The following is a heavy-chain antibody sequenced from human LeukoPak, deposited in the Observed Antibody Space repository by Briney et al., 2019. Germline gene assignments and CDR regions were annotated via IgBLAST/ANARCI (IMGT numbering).Heavy chain of an antibody. CDR3: ARVPHYYYYMDV. CDR2: ISSSSSTI. CDR1: GFTFSSYS. Sequence: GGSLRLSCAASGFTFSSYSMNWVRQAPGKGLEWVSYISSSSSTIYYADSVKGRFTISRDNAKNSLYLQMNSLRAEDTAVYYCARVPHYYYYMDVWGKGTTVTVSS. J-gene: IGHJ6*03. V-gene: IGHV3-48*04.